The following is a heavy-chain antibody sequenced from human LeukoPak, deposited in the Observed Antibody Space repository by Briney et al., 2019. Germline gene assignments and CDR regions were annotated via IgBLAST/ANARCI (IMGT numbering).Heavy chain of an antibody. V-gene: IGHV3-48*04. CDR1: GFTFSTYS. J-gene: IGHJ4*02. Sequence: GGSLRLSCAASGFTFSTYSMNWVRQAPGKGLEWISYITSSSSAIYYTDSVKGRFTVSRDNAKNSLYLQMSSLRAEDTAVYYCARDNRGYDYWGQGTLVTVSS. CDR3: ARDNRGYDY. D-gene: IGHD5-12*01. CDR2: ITSSSSAI.